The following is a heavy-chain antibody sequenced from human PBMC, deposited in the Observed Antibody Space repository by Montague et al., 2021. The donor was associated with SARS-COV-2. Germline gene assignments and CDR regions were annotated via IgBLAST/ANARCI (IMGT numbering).Heavy chain of an antibody. CDR2: ICTSGTT. D-gene: IGHD3-16*01. CDR1: DGSINTDTYF. Sequence: TLSLTFTVSDGSINTDTYFWSWIRQPAGKGLEWIGRICTSGTTKYNPTLKSRVTMSMDTSKKQFSLNVTSVTAADTAVYYCARGAKYYGFYHPFEDWGQGALVTVSS. J-gene: IGHJ4*02. CDR3: ARGAKYYGFYHPFED. V-gene: IGHV4-61*02.